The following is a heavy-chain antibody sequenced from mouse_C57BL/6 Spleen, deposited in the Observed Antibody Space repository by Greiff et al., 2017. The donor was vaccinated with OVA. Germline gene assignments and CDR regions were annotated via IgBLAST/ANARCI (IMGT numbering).Heavy chain of an antibody. V-gene: IGHV5-6*02. CDR2: ISSGGSYT. CDR3: ARDGVWGAMDY. J-gene: IGHJ4*01. D-gene: IGHD2-10*02. Sequence: EVMLVESGGDLVKPGGSLKLSCAASGFTFSSYGMSWVRQTPDKRLEWVATISSGGSYTYYPDSVKGRFTISRDNAKNTLYLQMSSLKSEDTAMYYCARDGVWGAMDYWGQGTSVTVSS. CDR1: GFTFSSYG.